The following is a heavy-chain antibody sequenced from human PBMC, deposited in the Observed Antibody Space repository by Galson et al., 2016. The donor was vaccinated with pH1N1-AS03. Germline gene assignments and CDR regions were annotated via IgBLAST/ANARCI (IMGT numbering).Heavy chain of an antibody. J-gene: IGHJ6*02. CDR3: AREATIFGVAGLHMDV. CDR1: GGSFSTYA. D-gene: IGHD3-3*01. Sequence: SVKVSCKASGGSFSTYAITWVRQAPGQGLEWMGGIIPVFDTPNYAQKFQGRVTITADESRNTAYMELSSLRSADTAVYYCAREATIFGVAGLHMDVRGQGTTVTVSS. V-gene: IGHV1-69*13. CDR2: IIPVFDTP.